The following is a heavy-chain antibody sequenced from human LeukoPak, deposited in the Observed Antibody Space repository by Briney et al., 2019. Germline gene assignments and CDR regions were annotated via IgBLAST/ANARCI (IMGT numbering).Heavy chain of an antibody. CDR2: ISAYNGNT. D-gene: IGHD3-9*01. V-gene: IGHV1-18*04. CDR3: AREYLDLGLRYFDWSLPLDY. J-gene: IGHJ4*02. Sequence: GASVKVSCKASGYTFTGYYMHWVRQAPGQGLEWMGWISAYNGNTNYAQKLQGRVTMTTDTSTSTAYMELRSLRSDDTAVYYCAREYLDLGLRYFDWSLPLDYWGQGTLVTVSS. CDR1: GYTFTGYY.